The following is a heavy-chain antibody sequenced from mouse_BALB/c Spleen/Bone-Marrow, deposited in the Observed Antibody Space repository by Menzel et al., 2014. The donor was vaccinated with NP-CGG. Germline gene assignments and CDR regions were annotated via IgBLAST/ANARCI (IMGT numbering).Heavy chain of an antibody. CDR1: GYTFTDYY. Sequence: VQLQQSGAELARPGASVKLSCKASGYTFTDYYVSWVKQRTGQGLEWIGEIYPGSGNTYYSEKFKGKATLTADRSSSTAYMQLSSLTSEDSAVYFCARAASLDYWGQGTSVTVSS. V-gene: IGHV1-77*01. J-gene: IGHJ4*01. CDR2: IYPGSGNT. CDR3: ARAASLDY.